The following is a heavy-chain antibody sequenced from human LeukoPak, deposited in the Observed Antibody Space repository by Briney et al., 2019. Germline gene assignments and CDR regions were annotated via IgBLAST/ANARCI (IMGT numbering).Heavy chain of an antibody. CDR2: INHSGST. Sequence: DPSETLSLTCAVYGGSFSGYYWSWIRQPPGKGLEWIGEINHSGSTNYNPSLKSRVTISVDTSKNQFSLKLSSVTAADTAVYYCARGYDSSGYNDWGQGTLVTVSS. J-gene: IGHJ4*02. D-gene: IGHD3-22*01. CDR1: GGSFSGYY. CDR3: ARGYDSSGYND. V-gene: IGHV4-34*01.